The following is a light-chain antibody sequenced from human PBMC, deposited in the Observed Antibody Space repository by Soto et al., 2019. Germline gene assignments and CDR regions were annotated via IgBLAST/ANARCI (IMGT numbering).Light chain of an antibody. CDR2: RVD. Sequence: QSVLTQPPSASGTPGQRVTISCSGSSSNIGRNYVSWYQQLPGTAPKLLIYRVDERPSGVPDRFSGSKSGTSASLAISGLQSEDEADYYCAAWDDSLNGPVFGGGTKLTVL. V-gene: IGLV1-44*01. CDR3: AAWDDSLNGPV. J-gene: IGLJ2*01. CDR1: SSNIGRNY.